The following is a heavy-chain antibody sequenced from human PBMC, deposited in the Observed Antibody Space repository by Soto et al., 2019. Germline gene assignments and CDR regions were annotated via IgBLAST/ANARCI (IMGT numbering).Heavy chain of an antibody. J-gene: IGHJ6*02. CDR2: IKTKADGGTT. Sequence: GGSLRLSCAASGFTFSNADMNWVRQAPGKGLEWVGRIKTKADGGTTDYAAPVKGRFIISRDDSKDTLYVQMNSLQTDDTGVYYCSHAPGRRGYYGMDVWGQGTTVTVSS. V-gene: IGHV3-15*07. D-gene: IGHD3-10*01. CDR3: SHAPGRRGYYGMDV. CDR1: GFTFSNAD.